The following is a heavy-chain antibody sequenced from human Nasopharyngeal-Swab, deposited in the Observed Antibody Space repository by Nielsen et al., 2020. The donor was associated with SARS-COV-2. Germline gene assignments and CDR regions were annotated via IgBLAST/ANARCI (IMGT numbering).Heavy chain of an antibody. Sequence: PGKGLEWIGYIYYSGSTNYNPSLKSRVTISVDTSKNQFSLGLSSATAADTAVYFCARGWTGQYFLDYWGQGTLVTVSS. CDR3: ARGWTGQYFLDY. V-gene: IGHV4-59*13. J-gene: IGHJ4*02. D-gene: IGHD3/OR15-3a*01. CDR2: IYYSGST.